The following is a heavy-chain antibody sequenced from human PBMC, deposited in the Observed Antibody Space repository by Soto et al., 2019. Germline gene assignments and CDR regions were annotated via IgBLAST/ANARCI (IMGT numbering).Heavy chain of an antibody. Sequence: GGSLRLSCAASGFTFSSYGMHWVRQAPGKGLEWVAVISYDGSNKYYADSVKGRFTISRDNSKNTLYLQMNSLRAEDTAVYYCAKSQQLVYYYYGMDVWGKGTSVTVSS. CDR2: ISYDGSNK. CDR1: GFTFSSYG. J-gene: IGHJ6*04. V-gene: IGHV3-30*18. CDR3: AKSQQLVYYYYGMDV. D-gene: IGHD6-13*01.